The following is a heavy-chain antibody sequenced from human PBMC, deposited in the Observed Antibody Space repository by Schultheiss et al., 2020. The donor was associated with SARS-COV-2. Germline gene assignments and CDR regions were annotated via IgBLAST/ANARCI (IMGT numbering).Heavy chain of an antibody. Sequence: SQTLSLTCTVSGGSISSGGYYWSWIRQHPGKGLEWIGEIYHSGSTYYNPSLKSRVTISVDTSKNQFSLKLSSVTAADTAVYYCARDSAVTEDYYYGMDVWGQGTTVTVSS. CDR1: GGSISSGGYY. D-gene: IGHD4-17*01. J-gene: IGHJ6*02. CDR2: IYHSGST. V-gene: IGHV4-30-2*01. CDR3: ARDSAVTEDYYYGMDV.